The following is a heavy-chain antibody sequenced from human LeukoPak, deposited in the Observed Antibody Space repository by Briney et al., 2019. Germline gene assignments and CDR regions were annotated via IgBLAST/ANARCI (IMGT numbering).Heavy chain of an antibody. CDR3: ATLTGGDDAFDI. V-gene: IGHV4-61*01. Sequence: SETLSLTCTVSGGSISSSSYYWSWIRQPPVKGLAWIGYIFYTGSTNYNPSLKSRVTISVLTSKNRFSLKLSSVTAADTAVYYCATLTGGDDAFDIWGQGTMVTVSS. CDR1: GGSISSSSYY. CDR2: IFYTGST. D-gene: IGHD4-23*01. J-gene: IGHJ3*02.